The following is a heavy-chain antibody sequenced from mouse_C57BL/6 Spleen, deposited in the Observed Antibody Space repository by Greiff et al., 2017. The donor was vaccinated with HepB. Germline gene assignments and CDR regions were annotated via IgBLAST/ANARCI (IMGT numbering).Heavy chain of an antibody. Sequence: VQLVESGAELVRPGASVTLSCKASGYTFTDYEMHWVKQTPVHGLEWIGAIDPETGGTAYNQKFKGKAILTADKSSSTAYMELRSLTSEDSAVYYCTRKVFDYWGQGTTLTVSS. CDR3: TRKVFDY. CDR1: GYTFTDYE. V-gene: IGHV1-15*01. J-gene: IGHJ2*01. CDR2: IDPETGGT.